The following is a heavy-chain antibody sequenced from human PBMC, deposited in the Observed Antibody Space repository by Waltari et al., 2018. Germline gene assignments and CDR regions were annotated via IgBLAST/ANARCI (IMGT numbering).Heavy chain of an antibody. J-gene: IGHJ4*02. V-gene: IGHV3-48*03. D-gene: IGHD6-13*01. CDR3: ARLNGLQLRGGYFDY. CDR2: SSSSGSTT. Sequence: EVQLVESGVGLVQPGGSLRLSCVASGFTFSSYAIDWVRQASGKGLEWVSDSSSSGSTTDYADPVKGRFTISRDNAKDSLYLQMNSLRAEDTAVYYCARLNGLQLRGGYFDYWGPGILVTVSS. CDR1: GFTFSSYA.